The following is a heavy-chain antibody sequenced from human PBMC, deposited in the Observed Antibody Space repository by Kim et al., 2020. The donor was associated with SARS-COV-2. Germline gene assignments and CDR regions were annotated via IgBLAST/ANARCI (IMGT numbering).Heavy chain of an antibody. Sequence: SVKGRFTISRDNSKNTLYLQMNSLRAEDTAVYYCARDGSDYGDYVRWFDPWGQGTLVTVSS. V-gene: IGHV3-30*07. J-gene: IGHJ5*02. CDR3: ARDGSDYGDYVRWFDP. D-gene: IGHD4-17*01.